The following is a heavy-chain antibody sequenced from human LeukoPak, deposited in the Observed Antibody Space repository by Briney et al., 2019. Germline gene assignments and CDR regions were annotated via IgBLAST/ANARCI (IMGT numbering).Heavy chain of an antibody. CDR2: IHASGST. D-gene: IGHD6-19*01. V-gene: IGHV4-4*07. Sequence: PSETLSLTCTVSGGSISNYHWSWIRQPAGRGLEWIGQIHASGSTNYNPPLKSRVTMSIDTPENQLSLTIRSVTAADTAVYYCARRDISSGWSFYHWGQGTLVTVSS. CDR1: GGSISNYH. J-gene: IGHJ4*02. CDR3: ARRDISSGWSFYH.